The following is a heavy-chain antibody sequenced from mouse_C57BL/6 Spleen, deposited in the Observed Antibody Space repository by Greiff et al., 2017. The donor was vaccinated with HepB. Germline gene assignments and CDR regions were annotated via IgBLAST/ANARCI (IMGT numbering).Heavy chain of an antibody. Sequence: QVQLQQPGAELVMPGASVKLSCKASGYTFTSYWMHWVKQRPGQGLEWIGEIDPSDSYTNYNQKFKGKSTLTVDKSSSTAYMQLSSLTSEDSAVYYCARKALIPYYAMDYWGQGTSVTVSS. CDR2: IDPSDSYT. J-gene: IGHJ4*01. V-gene: IGHV1-69*01. CDR3: ARKALIPYYAMDY. D-gene: IGHD1-1*01. CDR1: GYTFTSYW.